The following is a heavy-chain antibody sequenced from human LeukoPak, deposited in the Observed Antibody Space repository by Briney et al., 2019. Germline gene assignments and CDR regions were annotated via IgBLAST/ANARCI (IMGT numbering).Heavy chain of an antibody. CDR2: ISGSGGST. V-gene: IGHV3-23*01. D-gene: IGHD3-10*01. CDR1: GFTFSSYG. J-gene: IGHJ4*02. Sequence: GGSLRLSCAASGFTFSSYGMHWVRQAPGKGLEWVSAISGSGGSTYYADSVKGRFTISRDNSKNTLYLQMNSLRAEDTAVYYCAKAMVRGVIIPGTSDYWGQGTLVTVSS. CDR3: AKAMVRGVIIPGTSDY.